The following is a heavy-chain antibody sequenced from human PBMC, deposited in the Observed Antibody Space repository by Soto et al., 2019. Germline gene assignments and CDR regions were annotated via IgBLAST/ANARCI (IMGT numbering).Heavy chain of an antibody. CDR3: AKENLPAAPIDH. CDR2: ISYDGRNK. CDR1: GYTFSSNG. V-gene: IGHV3-30*18. J-gene: IGHJ4*02. D-gene: IGHD2-2*01. Sequence: QVHLVESGGGVVQPGRSLRLSCAASGYTFSSNGIHWVRQAPGKGLEWVAAISYDGRNKFYADSVKGRFTISRDNSKNTLYLQMNSLKAEDTAVYYCAKENLPAAPIDHWGQGTLVTVSS.